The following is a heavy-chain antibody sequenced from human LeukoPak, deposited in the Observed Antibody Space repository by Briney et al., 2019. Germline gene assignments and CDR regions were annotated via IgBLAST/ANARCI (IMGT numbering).Heavy chain of an antibody. D-gene: IGHD3-10*01. CDR1: GFTFSSYS. CDR2: ISSSSSYI. V-gene: IGHV3-21*01. Sequence: GGSLRLSCAASGFTFSSYSMNWVRQAPGKGLEWVSSISSSSSYIYYADSVKGRFTISRDSAKNSLYLQMNSLRAEDTAVYYCARASLWFGNIFDYWGQGTLVTVSS. J-gene: IGHJ4*02. CDR3: ARASLWFGNIFDY.